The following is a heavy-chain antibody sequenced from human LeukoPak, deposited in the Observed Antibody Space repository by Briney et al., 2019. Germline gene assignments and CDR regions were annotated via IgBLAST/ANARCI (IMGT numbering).Heavy chain of an antibody. CDR2: IYYSGST. CDR1: GASISAGEHY. D-gene: IGHD1-14*01. CDR3: ERVSVDRIDY. Sequence: PSETLSLTCSVSGASISAGEHYWTWIRQHPGKGLEWIGFIYYSGSTFYNPSLQNRIVMSVDTSKNQFSLNLHSVTSADTAVFSCERVSVDRIDYWGQGILVTVSS. J-gene: IGHJ4*02. V-gene: IGHV4-31*03.